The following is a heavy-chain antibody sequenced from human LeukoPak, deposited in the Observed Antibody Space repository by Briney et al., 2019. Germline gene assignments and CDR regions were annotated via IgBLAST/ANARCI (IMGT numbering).Heavy chain of an antibody. J-gene: IGHJ4*02. V-gene: IGHV4-59*01. Sequence: SETLSLTCTVSGGSINSYYWSWIRQPPGKGLQWIAYIYYSGSTNYSPSLKSRVTISVDTSKNQFSLKLSSVTAADTAVYYCARVSLGTTLGFDYWGQGTLVTVSS. D-gene: IGHD2-15*01. CDR2: IYYSGST. CDR3: ARVSLGTTLGFDY. CDR1: GGSINSYY.